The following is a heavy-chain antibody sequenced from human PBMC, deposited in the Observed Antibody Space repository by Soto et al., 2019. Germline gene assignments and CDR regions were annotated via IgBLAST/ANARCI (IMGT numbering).Heavy chain of an antibody. J-gene: IGHJ6*02. Sequence: EVHLVESGGGLVKPGGSLRLSCAVSGFTFSSCTMNWVRQAPGKGLEWVSSISPSTSHIYYADSVKGRFTISRDNAKNSLFLQMNSLRAEDTAVYYCSGCSGGACHQKCGMDVWGQGTTVTVSS. CDR1: GFTFSSCT. D-gene: IGHD2-15*01. CDR3: SGCSGGACHQKCGMDV. V-gene: IGHV3-21*01. CDR2: ISPSTSHI.